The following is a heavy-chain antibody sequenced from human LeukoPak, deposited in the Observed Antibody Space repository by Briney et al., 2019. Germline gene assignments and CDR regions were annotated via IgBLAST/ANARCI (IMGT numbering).Heavy chain of an antibody. D-gene: IGHD2-2*01. CDR1: GGSFSGYY. V-gene: IGHV4-34*01. CDR2: INHSGST. J-gene: IGHJ6*03. CDR3: ARLGYCSSTSCYGYYYYYMDV. Sequence: PSETLSLTCAVYGGSFSGYYWSWIRQPPGKGLEWIGEINHSGSTNYNPSLKSRVTISVDTSKNQFSLKLSSVTAADTAVYYCARLGYCSSTSCYGYYYYYMDVWGKGTTVTVPS.